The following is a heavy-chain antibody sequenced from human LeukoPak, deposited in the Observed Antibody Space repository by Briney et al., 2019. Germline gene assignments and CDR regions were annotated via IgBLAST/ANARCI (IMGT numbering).Heavy chain of an antibody. CDR3: ARSIGLTGGGVDV. J-gene: IGHJ6*02. V-gene: IGHV3-7*03. Sequence: GSLRLSCAASGFTFTTSWMHWVRQAPGKGLEWLANIKQDGSARNYVDSVKGRFTISRDNAKNSLYLQMNSLRAEDTAVYYCARSIGLTGGGVDVWGQGTTVTVSS. CDR2: IKQDGSAR. D-gene: IGHD3-9*01. CDR1: GFTFTTSW.